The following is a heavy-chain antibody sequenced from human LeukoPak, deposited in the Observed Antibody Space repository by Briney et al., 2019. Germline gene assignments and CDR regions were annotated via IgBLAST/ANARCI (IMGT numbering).Heavy chain of an antibody. CDR1: GFTFSSYA. CDR2: IWYDGSNK. D-gene: IGHD2-15*01. CDR3: ARADSGGKIFDY. V-gene: IGHV3-33*08. J-gene: IGHJ4*02. Sequence: GGSLRLSCAASGFTFSSYAMSWVRQAPGKGLEWVAVIWYDGSNKYYADSVKGRFTISRDNSKDTLYLQMNSLRAEDTAVYYCARADSGGKIFDYWGQGTLVIVSS.